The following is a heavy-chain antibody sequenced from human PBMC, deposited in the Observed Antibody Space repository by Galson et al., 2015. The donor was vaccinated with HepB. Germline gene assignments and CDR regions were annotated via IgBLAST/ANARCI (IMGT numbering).Heavy chain of an antibody. CDR2: ISYDGTDN. CDR3: AREDNWNYWVY. D-gene: IGHD1-7*01. Sequence: SLRLSCEASGFTFSNYGLHWVRQAPGKGLEWVAIISYDGTDNKYADSVRGRFTISRDNSKNTLYLQLNSLRAEDTAVYYCAREDNWNYWVYWGQGTLVTVSS. CDR1: GFTFSNYG. V-gene: IGHV3-30-3*01. J-gene: IGHJ4*02.